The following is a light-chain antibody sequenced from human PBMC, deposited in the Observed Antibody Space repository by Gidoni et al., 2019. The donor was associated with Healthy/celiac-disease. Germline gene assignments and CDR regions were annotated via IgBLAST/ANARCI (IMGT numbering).Light chain of an antibody. J-gene: IGKJ4*01. CDR3: QQYGSSPRS. CDR1: QSVSSSY. CDR2: GAS. Sequence: DIVLTQSPGTLSLSPGERATLSCRASQSVSSSYLAWYKQKPGQAPRLLIDGASSRATGIPDRFSGSGSGTDFTLTISRLEPEDLAVYYCQQYGSSPRSFGGGTKVEIK. V-gene: IGKV3-20*01.